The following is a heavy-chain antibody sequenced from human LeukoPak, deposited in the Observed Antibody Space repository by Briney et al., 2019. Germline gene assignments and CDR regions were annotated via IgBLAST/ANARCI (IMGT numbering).Heavy chain of an antibody. CDR2: IYPGDSDT. D-gene: IGHD5-18*01. J-gene: IGHJ5*02. V-gene: IGHV5-51*01. CDR3: ARSGYSYGGPNWFDP. Sequence: GESLKISCKGSGYSFTSYWIGWVRQMPGKGLEWMGIIYPGDSDTRYSPSFQGQVTISADRSISTAYLQWSSLKASDTAMYYCARSGYSYGGPNWFDPWGQGTLVTVSS. CDR1: GYSFTSYW.